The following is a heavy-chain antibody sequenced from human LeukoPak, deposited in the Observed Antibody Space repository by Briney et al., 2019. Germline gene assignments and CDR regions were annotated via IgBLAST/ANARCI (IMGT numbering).Heavy chain of an antibody. CDR3: ARDVHPRFGVSTGGYFDY. CDR2: ILSDGSNK. J-gene: IGHJ4*02. V-gene: IGHV3-30-3*01. CDR1: GFTLTSAA. Sequence: PGGSLRLSCAASGFTLTSAAMHWGRHSPGKGLGWGAVILSDGSNKYYEECVKGRFTISRDKSKDPLYLQMNSLRAEDTAVYYCARDVHPRFGVSTGGYFDYWGQGTLVTVSS. D-gene: IGHD2-8*02.